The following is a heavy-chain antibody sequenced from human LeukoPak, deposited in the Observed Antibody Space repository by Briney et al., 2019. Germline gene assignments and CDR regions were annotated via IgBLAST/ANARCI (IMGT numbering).Heavy chain of an antibody. CDR1: GYTFTSYG. J-gene: IGHJ4*02. CDR2: ISAYNGNT. D-gene: IGHD3-22*01. CDR3: ARGEDYDSSGYPFDY. V-gene: IGHV1-18*01. Sequence: ASVKVSCKASGYTFTSYGISWVRQAPGQGLEWMGWISAYNGNTNYAQKLQGRVTMTTDTSTSTAYMELRSLRSDDTAVYYCARGEDYDSSGYPFDYWGQRTLVTVSS.